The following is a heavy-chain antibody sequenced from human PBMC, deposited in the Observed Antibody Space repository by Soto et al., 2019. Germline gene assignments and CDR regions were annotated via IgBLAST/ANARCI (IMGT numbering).Heavy chain of an antibody. CDR3: ARGWEQLPVPIDY. CDR1: GYIFTSYG. D-gene: IGHD1-26*01. Sequence: QVQLVQSGAEVKKPGASVKVSCETSGYIFTSYGLNWVRQAPGQGLVWMGWISGYNGNTNYAQTFQDRVTMTIDTSRITVYMELRRLTSDDTAVYYCARGWEQLPVPIDYWGQGTLVSVSS. J-gene: IGHJ4*02. V-gene: IGHV1-18*01. CDR2: ISGYNGNT.